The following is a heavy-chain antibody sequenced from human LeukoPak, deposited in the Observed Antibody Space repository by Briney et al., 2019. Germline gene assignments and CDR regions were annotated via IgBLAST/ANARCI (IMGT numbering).Heavy chain of an antibody. CDR1: RFTFNSYD. Sequence: GGPLTLSCAAFRFTFNSYDMSWLPQAPGKGRVGVTSFSGGDGGTLYKLPVKGRFTISRDNSKNTLYLQMNSLMANDTSVYYCGNHRVGDYYYSSGKYYFDYWGQGTLVTVSS. D-gene: IGHD3-22*01. CDR3: GNHRVGDYYYSSGKYYFDY. J-gene: IGHJ4*02. CDR2: FSGGDGGT. V-gene: IGHV3-23*01.